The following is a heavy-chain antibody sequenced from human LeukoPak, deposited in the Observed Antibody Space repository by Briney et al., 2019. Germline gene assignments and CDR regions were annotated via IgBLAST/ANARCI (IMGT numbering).Heavy chain of an antibody. Sequence: SETLSLTCTVSGGSISSYYRSWIRQPPGKGLEWIGYIYHSGSTYYNPSLKSRVTISVDRSKNQFSLKLSSVTAADTAVYYCARDGGIDCSSTSCYVIDYWGQGTLVTVSS. D-gene: IGHD2-2*01. V-gene: IGHV4-59*12. CDR1: GGSISSYY. J-gene: IGHJ4*02. CDR3: ARDGGIDCSSTSCYVIDY. CDR2: IYHSGST.